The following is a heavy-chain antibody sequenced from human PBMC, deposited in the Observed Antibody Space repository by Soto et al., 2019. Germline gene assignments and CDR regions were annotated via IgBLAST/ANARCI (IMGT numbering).Heavy chain of an antibody. Sequence: EVQLVESGGGLVQPGGSLRLSCAASGFTLSNYWMHWARQAPGKGLVWVSRISSDGSSTNYADSVKGRFTISRDNAKNTLHLQMNSLRAEDTAVYYCARVPYCSSSSCYSYFDSWGQGILVTVSS. CDR1: GFTLSNYW. J-gene: IGHJ4*02. V-gene: IGHV3-74*01. CDR2: ISSDGSST. D-gene: IGHD2-2*01. CDR3: ARVPYCSSSSCYSYFDS.